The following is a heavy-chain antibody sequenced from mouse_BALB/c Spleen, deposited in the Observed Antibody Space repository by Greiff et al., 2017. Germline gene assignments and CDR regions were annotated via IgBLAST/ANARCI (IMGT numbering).Heavy chain of an antibody. CDR1: GFTFSNYW. CDR3: TREGYDALYFDY. V-gene: IGHV6-6*02. CDR2: IRLKSNNYAT. J-gene: IGHJ2*01. Sequence: EVMLVESGGGLVQPGGSMKLSCVASGFTFSNYWMNWVRQSPEKGLEWVAEIRLKSNNYATHYAESVKGRFTISRDDSKSSVYLQMNNLRAEDTGIYYCTREGYDALYFDYWGQGTTLTVSS. D-gene: IGHD2-2*01.